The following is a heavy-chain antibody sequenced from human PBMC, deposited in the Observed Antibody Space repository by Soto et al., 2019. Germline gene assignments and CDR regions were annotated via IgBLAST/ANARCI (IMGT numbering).Heavy chain of an antibody. D-gene: IGHD5-18*01. CDR1: GYTFTSYG. CDR2: ISAYNGNT. J-gene: IGHJ4*02. Sequence: ASVKVSCKASGYTFTSYGISWVRQALGQGLEWMGWISAYNGNTNYAQKLQGRVTMTTDTSTSTAYMELRSLRSDDTAVYYCARARGYSYFGGFDYWGQGTLVTVSS. CDR3: ARARGYSYFGGFDY. V-gene: IGHV1-18*01.